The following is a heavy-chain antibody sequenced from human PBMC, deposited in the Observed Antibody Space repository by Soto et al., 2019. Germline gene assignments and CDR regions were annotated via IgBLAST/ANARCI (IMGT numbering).Heavy chain of an antibody. CDR1: GFTFSSYW. J-gene: IGHJ4*02. D-gene: IGHD3-9*01. Sequence: GGSLRLSCAASGFTFSSYWMHWVRQAPGKGLVWVSRINSDGSIINYADSVKGRFTISRDNAKNTLYLQMNSLRAEDTSVYYCARDDAYYNILTAFYFDYWGQGTLVTVSS. CDR3: ARDDAYYNILTAFYFDY. V-gene: IGHV3-74*01. CDR2: INSDGSII.